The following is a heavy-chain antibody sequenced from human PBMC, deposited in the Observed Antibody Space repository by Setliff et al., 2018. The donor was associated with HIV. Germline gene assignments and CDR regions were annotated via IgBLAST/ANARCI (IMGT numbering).Heavy chain of an antibody. D-gene: IGHD2-2*01. CDR3: ARGPSGRAPAPARAPHYYGLDL. V-gene: IGHV1-46*01. CDR2: IDPNGGAT. Sequence: GASVKVSCKAFGYTFTSYFLHWVRQAPGQGLEWLGIIDPNGGATNNAQKLQGRLTVTTDTSTGTLYMELSNLRSDDSAVYYCARGPSGRAPAPARAPHYYGLDLWGPGTTVTVSS. J-gene: IGHJ6*01. CDR1: GYTFTSYF.